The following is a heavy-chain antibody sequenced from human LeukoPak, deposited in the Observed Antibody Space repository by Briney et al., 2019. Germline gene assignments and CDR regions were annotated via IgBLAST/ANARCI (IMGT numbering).Heavy chain of an antibody. CDR2: ITADYDK. V-gene: IGHV3-21*01. J-gene: IGHJ4*02. CDR1: GFTFSGYS. Sequence: GEPLRLPCAASGFTFSGYSMNWVRQAPGKGLEWVSSITADYDKFYADSVKGRFTISRDDAKNSLYLQMDGLRVEDTALYDCARDPGDHDYWGQGILVAVSS. D-gene: IGHD7-27*01. CDR3: ARDPGDHDY.